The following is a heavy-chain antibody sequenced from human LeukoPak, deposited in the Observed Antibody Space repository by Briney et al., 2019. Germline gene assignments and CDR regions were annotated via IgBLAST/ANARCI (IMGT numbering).Heavy chain of an antibody. CDR2: IYYSGST. V-gene: IGHV4-59*08. Sequence: PSETLSLTCTVSGGSISSYYWSWIRQPPGKGLEWIGYIYYSGSTNYNPSLKSRVTISVDTSKNQFSLKLSSLTAADTAVYYCASAPGYSNSLDYWGQGTLVTASS. CDR1: GGSISSYY. D-gene: IGHD4-11*01. J-gene: IGHJ4*02. CDR3: ASAPGYSNSLDY.